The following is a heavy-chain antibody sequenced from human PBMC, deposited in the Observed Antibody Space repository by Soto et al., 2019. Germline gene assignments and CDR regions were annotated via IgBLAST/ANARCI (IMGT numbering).Heavy chain of an antibody. Sequence: EMQLLESGGGLVQPGGSLRLSCAASGFTMSTYSVTWVRQAPGKGLEWVSGISVTPGITFYADPVKGRFTTSRDSSNDALYLQPTIRSAQDTALYFCSKWSGYGDLWGQGPLVTVSS. V-gene: IGHV3-23*01. J-gene: IGHJ4*02. D-gene: IGHD5-12*01. CDR2: ISVTPGIT. CDR3: SKWSGYGDL. CDR1: GFTMSTYS.